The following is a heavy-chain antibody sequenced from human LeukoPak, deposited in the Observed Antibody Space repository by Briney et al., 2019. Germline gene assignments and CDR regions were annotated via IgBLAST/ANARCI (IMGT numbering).Heavy chain of an antibody. Sequence: GGSLRLSCIASGFSFTNYWMVWIRQAPGKGLEWVASIDGDGRQKDYVDSVKGRFTISRDNARNPLFLQLNSLRTEDTALYYCATDMAFSAFDIWGHGTMVIVSS. J-gene: IGHJ3*02. V-gene: IGHV3-7*03. D-gene: IGHD3-3*02. CDR3: ATDMAFSAFDI. CDR2: IDGDGRQK. CDR1: GFSFTNYW.